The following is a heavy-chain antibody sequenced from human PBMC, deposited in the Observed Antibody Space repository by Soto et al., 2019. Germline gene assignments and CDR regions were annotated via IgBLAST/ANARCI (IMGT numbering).Heavy chain of an antibody. J-gene: IGHJ4*02. CDR2: IIPIFGTA. CDR3: AREPRYCSGDSCSWYYFDY. CDR1: GGTFSSYA. Sequence: QVQLVQSGAEVKKPGSSVKVSCKASGGTFSSYAISWVRQAPGQGLEWMGGIIPIFGTANYAQKFQGRVTITADESTSTAYMELSSLRSEDTAVYYCAREPRYCSGDSCSWYYFDYWGQGTLVTVSS. V-gene: IGHV1-69*01. D-gene: IGHD2-15*01.